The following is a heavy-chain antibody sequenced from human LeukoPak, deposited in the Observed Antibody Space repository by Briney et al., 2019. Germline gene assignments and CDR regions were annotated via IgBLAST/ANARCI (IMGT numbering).Heavy chain of an antibody. V-gene: IGHV4-59*01. CDR3: ARFGNTAMGFFDY. D-gene: IGHD5-18*01. Sequence: PSETLSLTCTVSGGSISSYYWSWIRQPPGKGLECIGYIYYSGSTNYNPSLKSRVTISVDTSKNQFSLKLSSVTAADTAVYYCARFGNTAMGFFDYWGQGTLVTVSS. CDR2: IYYSGST. J-gene: IGHJ4*02. CDR1: GGSISSYY.